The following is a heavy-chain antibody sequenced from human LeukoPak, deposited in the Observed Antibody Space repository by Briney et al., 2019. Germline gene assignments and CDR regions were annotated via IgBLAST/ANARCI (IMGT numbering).Heavy chain of an antibody. CDR2: ISGSGGST. Sequence: GGSLRLSCVASGFTFSSYAMNWVRQAPGKGLEWVSAISGSGGSTYYADSVKGRFTISRDNSKNTLYLQMNSLRAEDTAVYYCAKDEVLGYYDSSGTDAFDIWGQGTMVTVSS. V-gene: IGHV3-23*01. D-gene: IGHD3-22*01. CDR1: GFTFSSYA. J-gene: IGHJ3*02. CDR3: AKDEVLGYYDSSGTDAFDI.